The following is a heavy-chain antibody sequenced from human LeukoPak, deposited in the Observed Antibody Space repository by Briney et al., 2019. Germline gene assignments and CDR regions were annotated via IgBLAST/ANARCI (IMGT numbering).Heavy chain of an antibody. Sequence: GGSLRLSCAASGFTFSSYAMSWVGQAPGKGLEWVSAISGSGGSTYYADSVKGRFTISRDNSKNTLYLQMNSLRAEDTAVYYCAKQMYYYGSSGLFDYWGQGTLVTVSS. D-gene: IGHD3-22*01. CDR1: GFTFSSYA. V-gene: IGHV3-23*01. CDR2: ISGSGGST. CDR3: AKQMYYYGSSGLFDY. J-gene: IGHJ4*02.